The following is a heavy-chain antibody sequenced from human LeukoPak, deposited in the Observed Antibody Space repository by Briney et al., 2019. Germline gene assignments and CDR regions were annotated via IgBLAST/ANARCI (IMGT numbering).Heavy chain of an antibody. Sequence: GGSLRLSCAASGFTFSSYAMSWVRQAPGKGLEWVSYISSSGSTIYYADSVKGRFTISRDNSKNTLYLQMNSLRAEDTAVYYCAREGRLTGSYYFDYWGQGTLVTVSS. CDR1: GFTFSSYA. D-gene: IGHD7-27*01. V-gene: IGHV3-48*01. CDR3: AREGRLTGSYYFDY. CDR2: ISSSGSTI. J-gene: IGHJ4*02.